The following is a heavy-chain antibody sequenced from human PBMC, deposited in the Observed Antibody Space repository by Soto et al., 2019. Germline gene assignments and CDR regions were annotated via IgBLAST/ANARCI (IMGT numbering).Heavy chain of an antibody. J-gene: IGHJ3*02. V-gene: IGHV3-23*01. CDR3: APHVSCSGGSCQYDAFAI. CDR2: VTADGGT. Sequence: EVQVLESGGGLVQPGGSLRLSCEGSGFTVSSHAMTWIRQAPGKGPEWVSTVTADGGTYYADSVTGRFAMSRDTSDNTLNLQMNSLGAEDTAAYYCAPHVSCSGGSCQYDAFAIRGQGTMVTFSS. D-gene: IGHD2-15*01. CDR1: GFTVSSHA.